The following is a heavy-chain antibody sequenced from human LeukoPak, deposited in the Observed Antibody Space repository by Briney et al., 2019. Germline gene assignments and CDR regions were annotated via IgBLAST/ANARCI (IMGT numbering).Heavy chain of an antibody. Sequence: GASVKVSCKASGGTFSSYAISWVRQAPGQGLEWMGGIIPIFGTANYAQKFQGRVTITADKSTSTAYMELSSLRSEDTAVYYCASSASTPYYYYYMDVWGKGTTVTVSS. CDR2: IIPIFGTA. V-gene: IGHV1-69*06. CDR1: GGTFSSYA. CDR3: ASSASTPYYYYYMDV. D-gene: IGHD3-10*01. J-gene: IGHJ6*03.